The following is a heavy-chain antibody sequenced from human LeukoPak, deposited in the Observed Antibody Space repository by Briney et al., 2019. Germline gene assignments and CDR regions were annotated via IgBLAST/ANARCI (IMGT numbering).Heavy chain of an antibody. D-gene: IGHD1-26*01. Sequence: SVKVSCNASGGTFNRYGFSWVRQAPGQGLQWMGGIIPLFDVANYAQKLQDRVTITADESTSTVYMELSSLRSDDTAVYFCAKWEGDPQFFDSWGQGTLVTVSS. CDR2: IIPLFDVA. V-gene: IGHV1-69*13. CDR3: AKWEGDPQFFDS. CDR1: GGTFNRYG. J-gene: IGHJ5*01.